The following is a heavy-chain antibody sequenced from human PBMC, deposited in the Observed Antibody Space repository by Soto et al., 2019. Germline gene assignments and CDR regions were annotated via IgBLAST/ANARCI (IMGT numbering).Heavy chain of an antibody. CDR1: GYGFTSYY. CDR2: MNPNSGNT. V-gene: IGHV1-8*01. CDR3: ARDYSGWHYGDAFDI. J-gene: IGHJ3*02. D-gene: IGHD6-19*01. Sequence: GVSVKVSCKASGYGFTSYYINWVRQATGQGLEWMGWMNPNSGNTGYAQKFQGRVTMTRNTSISTAYMELSSLRSEDTAVYYCARDYSGWHYGDAFDIWGQGTMVTVSS.